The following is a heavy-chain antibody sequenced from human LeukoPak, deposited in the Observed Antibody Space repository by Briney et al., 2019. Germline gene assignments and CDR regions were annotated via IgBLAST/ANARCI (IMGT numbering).Heavy chain of an antibody. CDR3: AKDQYYNWNDGLFDY. V-gene: IGHV3-23*01. CDR2: INSGGST. Sequence: GGSLRLSCAASGFTFSTYAMTWVRQAPGKGLEWVSTINSGGSTYYADSVKGRFTISRDNSKNTLYLQMNSLRAEDTAVYYCAKDQYYNWNDGLFDYWGQGTLVTVSS. D-gene: IGHD1-20*01. J-gene: IGHJ4*02. CDR1: GFTFSTYA.